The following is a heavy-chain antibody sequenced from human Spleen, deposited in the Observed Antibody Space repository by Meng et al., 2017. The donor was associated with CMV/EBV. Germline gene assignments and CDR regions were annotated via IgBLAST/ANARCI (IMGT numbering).Heavy chain of an antibody. CDR3: ARFYSYADDAFDI. J-gene: IGHJ3*02. D-gene: IGHD5-18*01. CDR2: ISSSSSYI. CDR1: GFTFSNAW. V-gene: IGHV3-21*01. Sequence: GESLKISCAASGFTFSNAWMSWVRQAPGKGLEWVSSISSSSSYIYYADSVKGRFTISRDNAKNSLYLQMNSLRAEDTAVYYCARFYSYADDAFDIWGQGTMVTVSS.